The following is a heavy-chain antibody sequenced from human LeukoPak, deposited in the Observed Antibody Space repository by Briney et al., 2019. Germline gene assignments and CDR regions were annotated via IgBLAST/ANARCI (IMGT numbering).Heavy chain of an antibody. Sequence: PGGSLRLSCAVSGFTFNRYAMHWVRQAPGKGLEWVSAISGSGGSTYYADSVKGRFTISRDNSKNTLFLQMNSLRADDTAVYYCAKIRYSSSSGDFDYWGQGTLVTVSS. D-gene: IGHD6-6*01. CDR3: AKIRYSSSSGDFDY. J-gene: IGHJ4*02. V-gene: IGHV3-23*01. CDR1: GFTFNRYA. CDR2: ISGSGGST.